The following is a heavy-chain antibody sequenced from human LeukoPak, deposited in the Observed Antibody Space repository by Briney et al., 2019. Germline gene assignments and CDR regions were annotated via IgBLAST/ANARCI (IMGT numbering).Heavy chain of an antibody. J-gene: IGHJ2*01. Sequence: SETLSLTCTVSGGSISSGGYCWSWVRQPAGKGLEWIGRLHTSGSTNYNPSLKSRVAILVDTSKNQFSLRLSSVTAADTAVYYCARTSSSGYYWYFDLWGRGTLVTVSS. CDR1: GGSISSGGYC. D-gene: IGHD3-22*01. CDR2: LHTSGST. CDR3: ARTSSSGYYWYFDL. V-gene: IGHV4-61*02.